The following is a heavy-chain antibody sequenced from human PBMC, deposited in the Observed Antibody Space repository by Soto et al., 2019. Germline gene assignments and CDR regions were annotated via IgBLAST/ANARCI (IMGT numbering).Heavy chain of an antibody. J-gene: IGHJ4*02. CDR1: GGSFSGYY. D-gene: IGHD6-6*01. CDR2: INHSGST. CDR3: ARGHEYSSSPVFDY. V-gene: IGHV4-34*01. Sequence: SETLSLTCAVYGGSFSGYYWSWIRQPPGKELEWIGEINHSGSTNYNPSLKSRVTISVDTSKNQFSLKLSSVTAADTAVYYCARGHEYSSSPVFDYWGQGTLVTVSS.